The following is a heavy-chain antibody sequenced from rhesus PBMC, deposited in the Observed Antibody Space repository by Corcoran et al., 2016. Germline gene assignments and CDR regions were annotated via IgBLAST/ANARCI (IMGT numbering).Heavy chain of an antibody. D-gene: IGHD1-26*01. CDR1: GGSVSSSNW. J-gene: IGHJ4*01. CDR3: ARARYNWNYYFDY. CDR2: ISGSSGST. Sequence: QVQLQESGPGLVKPSETLSLTCAVSGGSVSSSNWWSWIRQPPGKGLEWIGYISGSSGSTDYNPSLKRRVTISTDTSKNQFSLKRSSVTAADTAVYYCARARYNWNYYFDYWGQGVLVTVSS. V-gene: IGHV4-65*01.